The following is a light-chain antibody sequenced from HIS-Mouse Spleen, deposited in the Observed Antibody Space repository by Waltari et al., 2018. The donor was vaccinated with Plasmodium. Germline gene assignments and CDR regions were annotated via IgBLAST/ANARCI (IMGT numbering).Light chain of an antibody. V-gene: IGLV3-10*01. CDR1: ALPKNY. J-gene: IGLJ3*02. CDR2: EDS. Sequence: SYELTQPPSVSVSPGQTARITSSGDALPKNYAYWYQQKSGQAPVLVIYEDSKRPSGSPERVSGSSSVKMGVLTSSGAQVAEEAVYYCYTTESSGNHRVFGGGTKLSVL. CDR3: YTTESSGNHRV.